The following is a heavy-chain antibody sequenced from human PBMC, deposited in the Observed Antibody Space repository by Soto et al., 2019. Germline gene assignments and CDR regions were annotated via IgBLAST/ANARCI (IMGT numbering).Heavy chain of an antibody. Sequence: SETLSLTCAVYGGSFSGYYWSWIRQPPGKGLEWIGEINHSGSTNYNPSLKSRVTISVDTSKNQFSLKLSSVTAADTAVYYCALSSGWYSAAFDIWGQGTMVTVSS. CDR1: GGSFSGYY. CDR2: INHSGST. CDR3: ALSSGWYSAAFDI. D-gene: IGHD6-19*01. V-gene: IGHV4-34*01. J-gene: IGHJ3*02.